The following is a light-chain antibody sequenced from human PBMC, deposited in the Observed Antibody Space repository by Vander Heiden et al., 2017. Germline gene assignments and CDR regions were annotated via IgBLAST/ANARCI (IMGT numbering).Light chain of an antibody. J-gene: IGKJ4*01. Sequence: DIVMTQSTDSLAVSLGERATINCKSSQSVLYSSNNKNDLAWYQQKPGQPPKLLIYWASTRESGVPDRFSGSGSGTDFTLTISSLQAEDVAVYYCQQYYSTPLTFGGGTKVEIK. CDR2: WAS. CDR1: QSVLYSSNNKND. CDR3: QQYYSTPLT. V-gene: IGKV4-1*01.